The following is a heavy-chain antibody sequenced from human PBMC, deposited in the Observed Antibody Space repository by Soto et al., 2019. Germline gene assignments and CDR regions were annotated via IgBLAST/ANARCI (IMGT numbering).Heavy chain of an antibody. CDR3: RSSTSCYDESCVDV. D-gene: IGHD2-2*01. J-gene: IGHJ6*02. Sequence: SETLSLTCAVSGYSISSGNYWAWIRQPPGRRLEWIGSLYHIGSTHYNTSLKSRVTISVDTSKNHFSLELSSVTAADTAIYYCRSSTSCYDESCVDVWGQGTMVTVSS. CDR2: LYHIGST. V-gene: IGHV4-38-2*01. CDR1: GYSISSGNY.